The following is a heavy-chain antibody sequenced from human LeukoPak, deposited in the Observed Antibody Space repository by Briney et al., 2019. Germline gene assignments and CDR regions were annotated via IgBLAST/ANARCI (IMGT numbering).Heavy chain of an antibody. V-gene: IGHV4-39*01. Sequence: SETLSLTCTVSGGSISSSSYYWGWIRQPPGKGLEGIGSIYSSGSTYYTPSLKSRVTIPVDTSKNQFSLKRSSVTAADTAVYYCARLAYCGGDCYQEFDYWGQGTLVTVSS. J-gene: IGHJ4*02. CDR3: ARLAYCGGDCYQEFDY. CDR2: IYSSGST. CDR1: GGSISSSSYY. D-gene: IGHD2-21*02.